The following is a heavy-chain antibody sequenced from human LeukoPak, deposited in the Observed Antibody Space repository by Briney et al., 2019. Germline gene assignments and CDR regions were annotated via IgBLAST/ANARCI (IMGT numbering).Heavy chain of an antibody. J-gene: IGHJ5*02. Sequence: SQTPSLTCTVSGGSISSGGYYWSWIRRHPGKGLEWIGYIYYSGSTYYNPSLKSRVTISVDTSKNQFSLKLSSVTAADTAVYYCARDRAGSGGYYQPKPNHWFDPWGQGTLVTVSS. CDR3: ARDRAGSGGYYQPKPNHWFDP. CDR1: GGSISSGGYY. CDR2: IYYSGST. D-gene: IGHD3-22*01. V-gene: IGHV4-31*03.